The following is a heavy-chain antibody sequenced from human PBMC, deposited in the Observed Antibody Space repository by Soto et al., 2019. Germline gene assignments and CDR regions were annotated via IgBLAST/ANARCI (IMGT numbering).Heavy chain of an antibody. V-gene: IGHV3-23*01. D-gene: IGHD2-2*01. CDR1: GFTFSSYA. CDR2: ISGSGGST. CDR3: ANYISVVVTAANNWLVN. Sequence: PGGSLRLSSAASGFTFSSYAMSWVRLVPGKGLEWVSAISGSGGSTYYADSVKGRFTISRDNSKHTLYLQMNSLRAEDTAVYYCANYISVVVTAANNWLVNWAQGALETVSS. J-gene: IGHJ5*02.